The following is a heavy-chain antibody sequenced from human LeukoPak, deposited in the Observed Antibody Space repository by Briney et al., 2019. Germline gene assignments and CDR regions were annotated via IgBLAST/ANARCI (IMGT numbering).Heavy chain of an antibody. CDR3: ARDNSVGDVAWWFDP. V-gene: IGHV1-2*02. CDR2: INPHSGGT. D-gene: IGHD1-26*01. J-gene: IGHJ5*02. Sequence: ASVKVSCKASGYTFTGYYLHWVRQAPGQGLEWMGWINPHSGGTNYAQKFQGRVTMTRDTSISTAYMELSRLRSDDTAVYYCARDNSVGDVAWWFDPWGQGTLVTVSS. CDR1: GYTFTGYY.